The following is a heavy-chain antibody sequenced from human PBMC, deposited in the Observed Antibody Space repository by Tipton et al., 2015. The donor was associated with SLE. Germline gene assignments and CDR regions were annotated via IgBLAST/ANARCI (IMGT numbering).Heavy chain of an antibody. D-gene: IGHD5/OR15-5a*01. CDR1: GDSITSDIYY. CDR2: VYDTGYT. CDR3: AGVSRDAFEI. Sequence: LRLSCTVSGDSITSDIYYWGWVRRPPGRGLEWIGSVYDTGYTYYNPSLKSRVTISVDMSKIQFSLKLTSVTAADTAVYYCAGVSRDAFEIWGQGTMVTVSS. V-gene: IGHV4-39*07. J-gene: IGHJ3*02.